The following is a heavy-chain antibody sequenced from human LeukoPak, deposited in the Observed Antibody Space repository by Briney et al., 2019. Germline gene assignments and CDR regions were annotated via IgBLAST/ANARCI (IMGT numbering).Heavy chain of an antibody. D-gene: IGHD3-3*01. CDR3: ARDRRYDFWSGYLRGFDY. V-gene: IGHV3-7*01. CDR2: IKQDGSEK. J-gene: IGHJ4*02. Sequence: GGSLRLSCAASGFTFSSYWMSWVRQAPGKGLEWVANIKQDGSEKYYVDSVKGRFTISRDNAKNSLYLQMNSLRAEDTAVYYCARDRRYDFWSGYLRGFDYWAREPWSPSPQ. CDR1: GFTFSSYW.